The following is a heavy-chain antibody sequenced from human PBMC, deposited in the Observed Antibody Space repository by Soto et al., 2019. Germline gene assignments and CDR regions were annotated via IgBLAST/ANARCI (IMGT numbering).Heavy chain of an antibody. CDR1: GGSISSYY. Sequence: PLETLTLTCTVSGGSISSYYWSWIRQPPGKGLEWIGYIYYSGSTNHNPSLKSRVTISVDTSKNQFSLKLSSVTAADTAVYYCARGGERSWIQLWSWGQGTLVTVSS. J-gene: IGHJ5*02. V-gene: IGHV4-59*08. CDR2: IYYSGST. D-gene: IGHD5-18*01. CDR3: ARGGERSWIQLWS.